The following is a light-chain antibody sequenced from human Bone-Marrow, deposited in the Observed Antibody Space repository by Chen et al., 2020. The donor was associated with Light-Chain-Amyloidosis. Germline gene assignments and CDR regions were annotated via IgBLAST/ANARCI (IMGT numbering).Light chain of an antibody. CDR2: EDD. CDR1: SGSIATNY. CDR3: QSYQGSSQGV. Sequence: NFLLTQPHSVSESPGKTVILSCTRSSGSIATNYVQWYQQRPGSSPTTVFYEDDQRPSGVPDRFSGAIDRSSNSACLTIAGQKTEDEADYYCQSYQGSSQGVFGGGTKLTVL. V-gene: IGLV6-57*01. J-gene: IGLJ3*02.